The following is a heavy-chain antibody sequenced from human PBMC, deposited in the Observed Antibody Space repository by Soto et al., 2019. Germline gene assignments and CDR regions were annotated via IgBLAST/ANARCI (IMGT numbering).Heavy chain of an antibody. Sequence: SETLSLSCTVSGGSICSYYWSWIRQPPGKGLEWIGFIYSGGTTYYSPSLKSRITISVDTSQNQFSLYLTSVTPADTAIYYCARVGATTRAFDIWGQGTMVTV. D-gene: IGHD1-26*01. V-gene: IGHV4-59*01. CDR3: ARVGATTRAFDI. J-gene: IGHJ3*02. CDR1: GGSICSYY. CDR2: IYSGGTT.